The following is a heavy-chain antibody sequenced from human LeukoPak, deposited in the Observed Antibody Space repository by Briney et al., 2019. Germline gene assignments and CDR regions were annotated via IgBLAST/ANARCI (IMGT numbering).Heavy chain of an antibody. J-gene: IGHJ4*02. Sequence: SVKVSSKASGYTFTSYDINWVRQAPGQGLEWRGGIIPIFGTANYAQKFQGRVTITTDESTSTAYMELSSLRSEDTAVYYCARVGSSSSWYYFDYWGQGTLVTVSS. CDR2: IIPIFGTA. V-gene: IGHV1-69*05. D-gene: IGHD6-13*01. CDR1: GYTFTSYD. CDR3: ARVGSSSSWYYFDY.